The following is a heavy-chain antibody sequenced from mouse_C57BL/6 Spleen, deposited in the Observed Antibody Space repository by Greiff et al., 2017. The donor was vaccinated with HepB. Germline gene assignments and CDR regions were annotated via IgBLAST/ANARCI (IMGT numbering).Heavy chain of an antibody. CDR2: ISGGGGNT. Sequence: DVMLVESGGGLVKPGGSLKLSCAASGFTFSSYTMSWVRQTPEKRLEWVATISGGGGNTYYPDSVKGRFTISRDNAKNTLYLQMSSLRSEDTALYYCARQGLLRPSWYFDVWGTGTTVTVSS. V-gene: IGHV5-9*01. CDR1: GFTFSSYT. J-gene: IGHJ1*03. D-gene: IGHD1-2*01. CDR3: ARQGLLRPSWYFDV.